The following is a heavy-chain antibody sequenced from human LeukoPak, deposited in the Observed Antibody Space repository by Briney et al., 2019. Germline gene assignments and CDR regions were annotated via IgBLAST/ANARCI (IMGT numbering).Heavy chain of an antibody. D-gene: IGHD5-18*01. CDR3: AGSGYSYGNSFDY. V-gene: IGHV4-4*07. CDR1: GGSISSYF. J-gene: IGHJ4*02. CDR2: MISRGST. Sequence: SETLSLTXTVSGGSISSYFWSRIRHPAGKGLEWFGRMISRGSTAYNPSLKSRVTPSAHTSKNPFTLKMSSVTAADTAVYYCAGSGYSYGNSFDYWGQGTLVTVSS.